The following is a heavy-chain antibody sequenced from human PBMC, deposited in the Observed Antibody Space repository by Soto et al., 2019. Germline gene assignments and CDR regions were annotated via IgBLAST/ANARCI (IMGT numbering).Heavy chain of an antibody. V-gene: IGHV4-34*01. J-gene: IGHJ6*02. CDR3: ALSGYCSGGSCPPYYYYGMDV. CDR2: INHSGST. CDR1: GGSFSGYY. Sequence: ASETLSLTCAVYGGSFSGYYWSWIRQPPGKGLEWIGEINHSGSTNYNPSLKSRVTISVDTSKNQFSLKLSSVTAADTAVYYCALSGYCSGGSCPPYYYYGMDVWGQGTTVTVSS. D-gene: IGHD2-15*01.